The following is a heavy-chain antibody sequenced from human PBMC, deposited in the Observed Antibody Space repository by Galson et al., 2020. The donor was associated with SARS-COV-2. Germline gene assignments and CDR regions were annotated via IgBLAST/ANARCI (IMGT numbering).Heavy chain of an antibody. CDR2: IYYSGST. J-gene: IGHJ3*02. V-gene: IGHV4-39*02. Sequence: SQTLSLTCTVSGGSISSSSYYWGWIRQPPGKGLEWIGSIYYSGSTYYNPSLKSRVTISVDTSKNQFSLKLSSVTAADTAVYYCARDCSGGSCYGGVDAFDIWGQGTMVTVSS. CDR3: ARDCSGGSCYGGVDAFDI. D-gene: IGHD2-15*01. CDR1: GGSISSSSYY.